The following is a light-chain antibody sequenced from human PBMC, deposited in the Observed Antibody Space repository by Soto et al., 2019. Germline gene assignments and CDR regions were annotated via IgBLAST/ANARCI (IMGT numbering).Light chain of an antibody. J-gene: IGKJ5*01. CDR3: PLLNSYLIT. V-gene: IGKV3-15*01. CDR1: QSVSSN. Sequence: EIVLTKNPSTLSVPPGERATLSCRASQSVSSNLAWYQQKPGQAPRLLIYGASTRATGIPARFSGSGSGTEFTLTISSLQPEDFAAYCCPLLNSYLITFGQGTRLEI. CDR2: GAS.